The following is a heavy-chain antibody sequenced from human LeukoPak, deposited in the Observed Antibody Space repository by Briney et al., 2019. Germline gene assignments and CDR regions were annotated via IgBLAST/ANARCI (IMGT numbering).Heavy chain of an antibody. CDR1: DDSITIYY. Sequence: PSETLSLTCSVSDDSITIYYWTWIRQPPGKGLEWIGYIYHTGTTNYNPSLTSRVTISKDTSKNHFSLQLSSVTAADTAVYFCARGRVSSSTWHSTYYYYFYMDVWGKGTTVTVSS. CDR3: ARGRVSSSTWHSTYYYYFYMDV. V-gene: IGHV4-59*01. J-gene: IGHJ6*03. D-gene: IGHD4-11*01. CDR2: IYHTGTT.